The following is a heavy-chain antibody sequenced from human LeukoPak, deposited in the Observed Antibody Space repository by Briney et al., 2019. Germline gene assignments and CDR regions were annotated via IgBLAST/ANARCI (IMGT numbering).Heavy chain of an antibody. D-gene: IGHD7-27*01. J-gene: IGHJ4*02. CDR3: ARLQGRGDNYLDY. CDR1: GGSFSGYY. CDR2: IYHSGNT. Sequence: SGTLSLTCAVYGGSFSGYYWRWIRQPPGKGLEWIGEIYHSGNTNYNPSLKSRVTISVDKSKNQFSLKLTSVTAADTAVYYCARLQGRGDNYLDYWGQGTLVTVSS. V-gene: IGHV4-34*01.